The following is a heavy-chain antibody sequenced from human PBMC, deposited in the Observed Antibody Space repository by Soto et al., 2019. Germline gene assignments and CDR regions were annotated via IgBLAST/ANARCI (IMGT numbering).Heavy chain of an antibody. Sequence: QISSKESGPALVKPTQTLTLTCSFSGFSLTTTGVGVGWIRQPPGKALEWLALIYWDDDERYNPSLKNRLTITKDTSKNLVVLTMTNVDPVDTATYYCALGIAARPFDSWGQGTLVTVSS. CDR3: ALGIAARPFDS. V-gene: IGHV2-5*02. D-gene: IGHD6-6*01. CDR1: GFSLTTTGVG. J-gene: IGHJ4*02. CDR2: IYWDDDE.